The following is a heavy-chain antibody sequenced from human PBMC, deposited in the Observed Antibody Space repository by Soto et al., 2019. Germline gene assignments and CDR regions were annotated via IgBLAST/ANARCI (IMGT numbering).Heavy chain of an antibody. CDR3: ARDRSYSLDV. CDR1: GSTFSNDW. CDR2: INSDGSST. Sequence: VQLVESGGGLLQPGGSLRLSCAVSGSTFSNDWMHWVRQAPGKGLVWVSHINSDGSSTNYADFVKGRFTIARDNAKNTFYLQMNSLRAEDTAVYYCARDRSYSLDVWGQGTTVTVSS. J-gene: IGHJ6*02. V-gene: IGHV3-74*01.